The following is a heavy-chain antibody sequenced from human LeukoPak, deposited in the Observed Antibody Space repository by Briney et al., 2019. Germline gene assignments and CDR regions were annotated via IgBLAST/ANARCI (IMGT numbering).Heavy chain of an antibody. CDR2: IGASGEST. J-gene: IGHJ3*01. Sequence: GGSLRLSCAASGLTFSVAAMTWVRQAPGKGLEWVSLIGASGESTYYADSVKGRFTISRDNSKNTLSLQMNSLRVEDTAMYFCAKDIQLSTWGLGTMVTVSS. V-gene: IGHV3-23*01. D-gene: IGHD5-24*01. CDR1: GLTFSVAA. CDR3: AKDIQLST.